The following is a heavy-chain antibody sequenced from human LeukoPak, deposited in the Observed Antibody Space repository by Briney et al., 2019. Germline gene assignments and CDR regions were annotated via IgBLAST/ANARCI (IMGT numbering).Heavy chain of an antibody. D-gene: IGHD2-21*01. CDR1: GGTFSSCA. CDR2: IIPIFGTA. J-gene: IGHJ6*03. V-gene: IGHV1-69*06. Sequence: SVKVSCKASGGTFSSCAISWVRQAPGQGLEWMGGIIPIFGTANYAQKFQGRVTITADKSTSTAYMELSSLRSEDTAVYYCARDGDFPARYYYYYMDVWGKGTTVTVSS. CDR3: ARDGDFPARYYYYYMDV.